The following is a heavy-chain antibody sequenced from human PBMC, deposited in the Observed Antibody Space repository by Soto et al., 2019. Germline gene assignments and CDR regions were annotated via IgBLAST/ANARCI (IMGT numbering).Heavy chain of an antibody. CDR2: IYYSGST. V-gene: IGHV4-59*01. D-gene: IGHD3-3*01. Sequence: PSETLSLTCTVSGGSISSYYWSWIRQPPGKGLEWIGYIYYSGSTNYKPPLKSRVTISVDTSKNQFSLKLSSVTAADTAVYYCARDGYYDFWSGYHGHFDYWGQGTLVTAPQ. CDR1: GGSISSYY. J-gene: IGHJ4*02. CDR3: ARDGYYDFWSGYHGHFDY.